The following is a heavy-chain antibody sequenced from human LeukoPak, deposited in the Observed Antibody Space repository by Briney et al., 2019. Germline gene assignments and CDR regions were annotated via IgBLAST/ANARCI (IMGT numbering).Heavy chain of an antibody. Sequence: SETLSLTCTVSGGSISGDYWSWIRQPAGKGLEWIGRIYSSGRTDYNPSLKSRVTMSVDTSKNQFSLKLNSVTAADTAVYYCARELVGATVDYWGQGALVTVSS. CDR3: ARELVGATVDY. V-gene: IGHV4-4*07. CDR2: IYSSGRT. D-gene: IGHD1-26*01. CDR1: GGSISGDY. J-gene: IGHJ4*02.